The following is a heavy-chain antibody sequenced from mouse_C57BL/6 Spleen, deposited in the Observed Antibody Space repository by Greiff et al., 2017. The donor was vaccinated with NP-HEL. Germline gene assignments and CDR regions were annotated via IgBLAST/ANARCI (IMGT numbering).Heavy chain of an antibody. V-gene: IGHV1-59*01. D-gene: IGHD1-1*01. J-gene: IGHJ2*01. CDR3: ARWGITPAEYFEY. CDR1: GYTFTSYW. CDR2: IDPSDSYT. Sequence: QVQLQQPGAELVRPGTSVKLSCKASGYTFTSYWMHWVKQRPGQGLEWIGVIDPSDSYTNYNQKFKGKATLTVDTSSSTAYMQLSSLTSEDSAVYNCARWGITPAEYFEYRGQGTPLTVSS.